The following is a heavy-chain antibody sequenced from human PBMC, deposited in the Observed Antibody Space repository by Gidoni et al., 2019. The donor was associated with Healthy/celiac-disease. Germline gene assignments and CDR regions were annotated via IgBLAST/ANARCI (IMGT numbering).Heavy chain of an antibody. D-gene: IGHD2-2*01. V-gene: IGHV1-2*02. Sequence: QVQLVQSGAEVKKPGASVKVSCKASGYTFTAYYMHWVRQAPGQGLEWMGWINHNSGGTNYAQKFQGRVTMTRDTSISTAYMELSRLRSDDTAVYYCARDPLGVVVPDAGYFDYWGQGTLVTVSS. CDR2: INHNSGGT. CDR3: ARDPLGVVVPDAGYFDY. CDR1: GYTFTAYY. J-gene: IGHJ4*02.